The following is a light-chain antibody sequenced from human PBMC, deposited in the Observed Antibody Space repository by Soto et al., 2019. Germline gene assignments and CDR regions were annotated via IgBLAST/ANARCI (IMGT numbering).Light chain of an antibody. CDR1: HSVSSLY. J-gene: IGKJ2*01. Sequence: EIVLTQSPGTLSLSPGERATLSCRDSHSVSSLYLAWYQQKPGQAPRLLIYGASSRATGIPDRLSGSGSGTYFTLTISSLEPEDFAVYYCQQYDSATDTSGQGAKLEIK. V-gene: IGKV3-20*01. CDR2: GAS. CDR3: QQYDSATDT.